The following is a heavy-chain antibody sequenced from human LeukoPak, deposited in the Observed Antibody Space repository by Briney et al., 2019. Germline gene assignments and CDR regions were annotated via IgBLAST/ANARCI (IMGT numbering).Heavy chain of an antibody. J-gene: IGHJ4*02. CDR1: GFSFSSYP. Sequence: GGSLRLSCAASGFSFSSYPMSWVRQALGKGPEWVSFISDSGGITYYADSVKGRFTISRDNSKNTQYLQMNSLRAEDTDVYYCAKNTQYSGYYDCWGQGTLVAVSS. CDR2: ISDSGGIT. D-gene: IGHD6-6*01. V-gene: IGHV3-23*01. CDR3: AKNTQYSGYYDC.